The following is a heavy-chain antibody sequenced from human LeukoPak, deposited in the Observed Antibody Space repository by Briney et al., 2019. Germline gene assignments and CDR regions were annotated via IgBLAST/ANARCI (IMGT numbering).Heavy chain of an antibody. CDR2: INGSGGST. D-gene: IGHD3-10*01. Sequence: GSLRLSCAASGFTFSSYAMSWVRQAPGKGLEWVSAINGSGGSTYYADSVKGRFTISRDNSKNTLYLQMNSLRAEDTAVYYCAKDLLMVRGVTAPGRFDYWGQGTLVTVSS. V-gene: IGHV3-23*01. CDR3: AKDLLMVRGVTAPGRFDY. CDR1: GFTFSSYA. J-gene: IGHJ4*02.